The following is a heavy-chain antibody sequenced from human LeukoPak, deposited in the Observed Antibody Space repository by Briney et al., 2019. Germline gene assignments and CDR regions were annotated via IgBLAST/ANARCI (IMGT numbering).Heavy chain of an antibody. J-gene: IGHJ4*02. CDR2: ISDNGGST. V-gene: IGHV3-23*01. D-gene: IGHD2-21*02. Sequence: GGSLRLSCAASGFTFDYYWMHWVRQAPGKGLEWVSLISDNGGSTDYADSVKGRFTISRDNSRNTLYLQMKSLRAEDTAVYFCAKADCNSIWCHVKDYWGQGTLVTVSS. CDR1: GFTFDYYW. CDR3: AKADCNSIWCHVKDY.